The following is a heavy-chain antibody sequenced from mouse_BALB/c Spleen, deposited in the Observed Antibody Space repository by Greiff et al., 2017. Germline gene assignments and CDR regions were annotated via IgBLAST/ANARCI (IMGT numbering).Heavy chain of an antibody. CDR1: GYSITSDYA. V-gene: IGHV3-2*02. Sequence: EVQLVESGPGLVKPSQSLSLTCTVTGYSITSDYAWNWIRQFPGNKLEWMGYISYSGSTSYNPSLKSRISITRDTSKNQFFLQLNSVTTEDTATYYCARGFTTVDVWGAGTTVTVSS. D-gene: IGHD1-1*01. J-gene: IGHJ1*01. CDR2: ISYSGST. CDR3: ARGFTTVDV.